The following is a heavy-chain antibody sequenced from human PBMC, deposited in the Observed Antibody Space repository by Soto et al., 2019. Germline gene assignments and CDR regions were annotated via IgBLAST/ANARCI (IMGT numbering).Heavy chain of an antibody. D-gene: IGHD1-20*01. CDR3: AGQGGGIHLIDS. J-gene: IGHJ4*02. Sequence: SETLSLTCSVSGGSISSNTYYWSWIRQPPGKGLEWIGSIFYSGSTYYNPSLKSRVTISVDTSKNQFSLKLSSVTASDTAVYYGAGQGGGIHLIDSWGQGTLVTVSS. CDR2: IFYSGST. V-gene: IGHV4-39*01. CDR1: GGSISSNTYY.